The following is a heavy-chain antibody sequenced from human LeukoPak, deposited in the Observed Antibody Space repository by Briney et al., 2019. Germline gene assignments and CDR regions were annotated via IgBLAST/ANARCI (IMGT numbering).Heavy chain of an antibody. Sequence: GGSLRLSCAACGFTFSSYAMSWVRQAPGKGLEWVSAISGSGGSTYYADSVKGRFTISRDNSKNTLYLQMNSLRAEDTAVYYCAKSPSSGYYFDYWGQGTLVTVSS. D-gene: IGHD3-22*01. CDR2: ISGSGGST. CDR3: AKSPSSGYYFDY. V-gene: IGHV3-23*01. CDR1: GFTFSSYA. J-gene: IGHJ4*02.